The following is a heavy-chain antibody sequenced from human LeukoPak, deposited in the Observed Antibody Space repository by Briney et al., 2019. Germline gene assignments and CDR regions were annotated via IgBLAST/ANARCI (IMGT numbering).Heavy chain of an antibody. J-gene: IGHJ6*03. CDR3: AKALEDCSGGGCFSGYMDV. CDR1: GFTLSSYA. Sequence: PGRSLRLSCTASGFTLSSYAMHWVRQAPGKGLEWVAIMRADGSKTYSTDSVKGRFTISRDNSKSTVYLQMNSLGAEDTAVYYCAKALEDCSGGGCFSGYMDVWGKGTTVIVSS. V-gene: IGHV3-33*03. D-gene: IGHD2-15*01. CDR2: MRADGSKT.